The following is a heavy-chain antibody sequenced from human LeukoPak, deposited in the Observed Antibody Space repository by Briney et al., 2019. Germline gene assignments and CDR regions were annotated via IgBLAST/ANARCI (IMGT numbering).Heavy chain of an antibody. V-gene: IGHV3-23*05. CDR3: AKDRHDYGDYAFDS. J-gene: IGHJ4*02. D-gene: IGHD4-17*01. CDR1: GFTVSSNY. CDR2: IWRTGDWT. Sequence: GGSLRLSCAASGFTVSSNYMSWVRQAPGKGPEWVAAIWRTGDWTHYVDSVKGRFTISRDNSKNTLYLQMNRLRVADTAIYYCAKDRHDYGDYAFDSWGQGTLVTVSS.